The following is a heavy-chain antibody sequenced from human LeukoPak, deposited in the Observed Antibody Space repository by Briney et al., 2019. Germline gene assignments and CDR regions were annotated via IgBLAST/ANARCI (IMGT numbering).Heavy chain of an antibody. CDR1: GYTFTGYS. CDR2: INPNSGGT. CDR3: AKGETSWPEPADKFDP. J-gene: IGHJ5*02. Sequence: ASVKVSCKASGYTFTGYSIHWVRQAPGQGLEWMGRINPNSGGTNYAQKFQGRFTMTRDTSISTAYMELSRLISDDTAVYYCAKGETSWPEPADKFDPWGQGTPVTVSS. D-gene: IGHD1-26*01. V-gene: IGHV1-2*06.